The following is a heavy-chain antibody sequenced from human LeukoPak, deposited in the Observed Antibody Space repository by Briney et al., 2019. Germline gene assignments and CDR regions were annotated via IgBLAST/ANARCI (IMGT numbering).Heavy chain of an antibody. J-gene: IGHJ6*03. CDR1: GFTFSSYS. CDR2: ISSSSSYI. V-gene: IGHV3-21*01. CDR3: ARLTSGYYYYYMDV. D-gene: IGHD6-19*01. Sequence: GGSLRLSCAASGFTFSSYSMNWVRQAPGKGLEWVSSISSSSSYIYYADSVKGRFTISRDNAKNSLYLQMNSLRAEDTAVYHCARLTSGYYYYYMDVWGKGTTVTVSS.